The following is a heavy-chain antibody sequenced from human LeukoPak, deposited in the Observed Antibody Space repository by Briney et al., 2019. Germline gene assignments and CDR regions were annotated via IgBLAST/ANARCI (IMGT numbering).Heavy chain of an antibody. CDR1: GFTFSSYE. CDR3: ARYTIGWSFDY. D-gene: IGHD6-19*01. J-gene: IGHJ4*02. CDR2: ISSSGSTI. Sequence: QPGGSLRLSCAASGFTFSSYEMNWVRQAPGKGLEWVSYISSSGSTIYYADSVKGRFTISRDNAKNSLYLQMSSLRAEDTAVYYCARYTIGWSFDYLGQGTLVTVSS. V-gene: IGHV3-48*03.